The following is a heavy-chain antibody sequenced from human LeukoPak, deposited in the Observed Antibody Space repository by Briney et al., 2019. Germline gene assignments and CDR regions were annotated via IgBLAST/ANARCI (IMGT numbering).Heavy chain of an antibody. CDR1: GFTFNTYN. J-gene: IGHJ4*02. D-gene: IGHD6-6*01. V-gene: IGHV3-21*01. CDR2: ISSSSSFI. Sequence: GGSLRLSCAASGFTFNTYNMNWVRQAPGQGLEWVSSISSSSSFIYYADSVKGRFTISRDNAKNSLFLQMNSLRAEDTAVYYCARDVSDENGSSSRIHLDSWGQGTLVSVSS. CDR3: ARDVSDENGSSSRIHLDS.